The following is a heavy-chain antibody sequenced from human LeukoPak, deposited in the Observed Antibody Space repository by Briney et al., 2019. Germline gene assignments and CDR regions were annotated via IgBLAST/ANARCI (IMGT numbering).Heavy chain of an antibody. J-gene: IGHJ4*02. CDR1: GFTFSSYE. CDR2: ISSSGSTI. V-gene: IGHV3-48*03. Sequence: PGGSLRLSCAASGFTFSSYEMNWVRQAPGKGLEWVSYISSSGSTIYYADSVKGRFTISRDNAKNSLYLQMNSLRAEDTAVYYCARRGLSSSYPFDYWGQGTLVTVSS. CDR3: ARRGLSSSYPFDY. D-gene: IGHD6-6*01.